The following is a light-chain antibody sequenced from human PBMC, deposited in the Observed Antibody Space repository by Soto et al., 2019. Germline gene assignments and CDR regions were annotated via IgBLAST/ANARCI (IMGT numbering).Light chain of an antibody. CDR1: QSVSSSY. CDR2: GAS. Sequence: EIVLTQSPGTLCLSPGERATLSCRASQSVSSSYLAWYQQKPGQAPRLLIYGASSRATGIPDRFSGSGSGTDFTLTISGLEPEDFAVYYCQQYGSSRLTFGGGTKVDIK. CDR3: QQYGSSRLT. J-gene: IGKJ4*01. V-gene: IGKV3-20*01.